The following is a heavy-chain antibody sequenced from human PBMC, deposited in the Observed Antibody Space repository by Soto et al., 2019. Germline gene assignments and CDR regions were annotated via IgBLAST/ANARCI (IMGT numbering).Heavy chain of an antibody. CDR3: ARERVSWFGDLLPLGLDV. D-gene: IGHD3-10*01. Sequence: SETLFLTCAISGDSINSSHSWTWVRQPPGKGLEWIGEAHHGGTNSNPSLKTRVTILLDKSKNQFSLKLNSVTAADTAIYYCARERVSWFGDLLPLGLDVWGQGTMVTVSS. CDR1: GDSINSSHS. CDR2: AHHGGT. J-gene: IGHJ6*02. V-gene: IGHV4-4*02.